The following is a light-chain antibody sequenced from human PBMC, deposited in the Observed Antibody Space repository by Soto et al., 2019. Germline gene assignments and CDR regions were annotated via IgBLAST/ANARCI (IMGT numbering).Light chain of an antibody. J-gene: IGLJ1*01. CDR3: QSYDSSLSGYV. CDR2: DNF. V-gene: IGLV1-40*01. CDR1: SSNIGAGYD. Sequence: QSALTQPPSVSGAPGQRVTISCTGSSSNIGAGYDVHWYQQLPGTAPKLLIYDNFNRPSGVPDRFSGSKSGTSASLAITGLQAEDEADYYCQSYDSSLSGYVFVTGTKVTVL.